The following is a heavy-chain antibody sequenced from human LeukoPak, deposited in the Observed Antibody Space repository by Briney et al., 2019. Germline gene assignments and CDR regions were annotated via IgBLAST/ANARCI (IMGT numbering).Heavy chain of an antibody. CDR3: AREYRRVTGKSPGIDY. Sequence: GGSLRLSCAASGFTFSSYAMSWVRQAPGKGLEWVSGIGGSGDNTYYADFVKGRFTISRDNSKNTLYLQMNSLRAEDTAVYYCAREYRRVTGKSPGIDYWGKGTLVTVSS. CDR2: IGGSGDNT. D-gene: IGHD2-21*02. J-gene: IGHJ4*02. V-gene: IGHV3-23*01. CDR1: GFTFSSYA.